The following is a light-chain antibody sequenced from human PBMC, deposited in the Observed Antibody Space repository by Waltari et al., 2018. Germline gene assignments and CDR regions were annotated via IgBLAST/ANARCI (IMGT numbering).Light chain of an antibody. J-gene: IGKJ3*01. CDR2: AAT. V-gene: IGKV1-17*01. CDR3: LQHNSYPFT. CDR1: QAISSY. Sequence: DILMTQSPSSLSASVGDTVTITCRASQAISSYLNWFQQKPGKAPKLLIYAATTLQSGVPSRFSGSGSGTEFTLTISSLQPEDFAAYYCLQHNSYPFTFGPGTKLDIK.